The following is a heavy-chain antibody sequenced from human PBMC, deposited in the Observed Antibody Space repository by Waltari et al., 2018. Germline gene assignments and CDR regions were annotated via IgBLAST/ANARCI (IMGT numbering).Heavy chain of an antibody. Sequence: QVQLQESGPGLVKPSETLSLTCTVSGGSISSYYWSWLRQPAGKGLEWIGRIYTSGSTNYNPSLKSRVTMSVDTSKNQFSLKLSSVTAADTAVYYCARVAPSTYCSSTSCRYAFDIWGQGTMVTVSS. CDR2: IYTSGST. D-gene: IGHD2-2*01. CDR3: ARVAPSTYCSSTSCRYAFDI. CDR1: GGSISSYY. V-gene: IGHV4-4*07. J-gene: IGHJ3*02.